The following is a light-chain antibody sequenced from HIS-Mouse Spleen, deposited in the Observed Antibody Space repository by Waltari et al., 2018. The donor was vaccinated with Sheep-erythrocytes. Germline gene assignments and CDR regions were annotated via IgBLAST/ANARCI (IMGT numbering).Light chain of an antibody. V-gene: IGKV3-15*01. CDR3: QQYNNWPET. CDR2: GAS. CDR1: QSVSSN. J-gene: IGKJ1*01. Sequence: EIVMTQPPATLSVSPGERATISCRASQSVSSNLAWYQQKPGQAPSLLIYGASTRATGIPARFSGSGSGTEFTLTISSMQSEDFAVYYCQQYNNWPETFGQGTKVEIK.